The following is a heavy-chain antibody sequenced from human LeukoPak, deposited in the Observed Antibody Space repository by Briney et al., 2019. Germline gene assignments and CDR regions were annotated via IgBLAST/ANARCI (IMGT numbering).Heavy chain of an antibody. D-gene: IGHD1-26*01. CDR2: IYYSGST. J-gene: IGHJ6*03. Sequence: SETLSLTCTVSGGSISSSSYYWGWIRQPPGKGLEWIGSIYYSGSTYYNPSLKSRVTISVDTSKNQFSLKLSSVTAADTAVYYCARDRREYYYMDVWGKGTTVTVSS. CDR1: GGSISSSSYY. V-gene: IGHV4-39*07. CDR3: ARDRREYYYMDV.